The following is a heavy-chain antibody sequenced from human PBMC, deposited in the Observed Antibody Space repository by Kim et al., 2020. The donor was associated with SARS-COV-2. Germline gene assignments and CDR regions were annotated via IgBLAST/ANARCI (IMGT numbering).Heavy chain of an antibody. Sequence: GESLKISCKGSGYSFTSYWISWVRQMPGKGLEWMGRIDPSDSYTNYSPSFQGHVTISADKSISTAYLQWSSLKASDTAMYYCAGEYSGSDLGSGAFDIWGQGTMVTVSS. V-gene: IGHV5-10-1*01. CDR2: IDPSDSYT. CDR3: AGEYSGSDLGSGAFDI. CDR1: GYSFTSYW. D-gene: IGHD1-26*01. J-gene: IGHJ3*02.